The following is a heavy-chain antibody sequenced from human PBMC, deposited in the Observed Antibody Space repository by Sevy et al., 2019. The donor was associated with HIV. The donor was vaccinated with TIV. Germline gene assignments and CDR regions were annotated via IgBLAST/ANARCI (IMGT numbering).Heavy chain of an antibody. D-gene: IGHD5-12*01. Sequence: GGSLRLSCVASGFTFISYPMDWVRQAPGKGLEWVSTISASGGSTYYADSVKGRFTISRDNSKNMVNLEMNILRADDTALYYCAKEDYSGYDFDYWGQGTVVTVSS. J-gene: IGHJ4*02. CDR1: GFTFISYP. CDR3: AKEDYSGYDFDY. CDR2: ISASGGST. V-gene: IGHV3-23*01.